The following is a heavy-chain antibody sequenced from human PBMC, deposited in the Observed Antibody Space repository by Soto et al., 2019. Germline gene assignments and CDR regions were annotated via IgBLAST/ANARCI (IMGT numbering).Heavy chain of an antibody. Sequence: ASVKVSCKACGYTFTGYYMHWVRQAPGQGLEWMGWINPNSGGTNYAQKFQGWVTMTRDTSISTAYMELSRLRSDDTAVYYCAVGSDSSSWYYFDYWGQGTLVAVSS. J-gene: IGHJ4*02. CDR2: INPNSGGT. CDR1: GYTFTGYY. V-gene: IGHV1-2*04. CDR3: AVGSDSSSWYYFDY. D-gene: IGHD6-13*01.